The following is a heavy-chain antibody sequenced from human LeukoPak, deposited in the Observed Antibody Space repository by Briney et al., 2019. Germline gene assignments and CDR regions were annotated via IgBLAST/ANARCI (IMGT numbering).Heavy chain of an antibody. CDR2: IKQDGSEK. J-gene: IGHJ5*02. D-gene: IGHD3-10*01. CDR1: GFTFSSYW. Sequence: GGSLRLSCAASGFTFSSYWMSWVRQAPGKGLEWVANIKQDGSEKYYVDSVKGRFTISRDNAKNSLYLQMNSLRAEDTAVYYCARWGITMVRGVISWFDPWGQGTLVTVSS. V-gene: IGHV3-7*01. CDR3: ARWGITMVRGVISWFDP.